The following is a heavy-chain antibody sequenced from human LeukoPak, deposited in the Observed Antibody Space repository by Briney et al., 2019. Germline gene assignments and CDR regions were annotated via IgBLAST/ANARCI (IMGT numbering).Heavy chain of an antibody. CDR3: ATAGIVGATRFSPFDY. CDR2: IIPIFGTA. D-gene: IGHD1-26*01. J-gene: IGHJ4*02. CDR1: GGTFSSYA. Sequence: ASVKVSCKASGGTFSSYAISWVLQAAGQGLEWMGGIIPIFGTANYAQKFQGRVTITADESTSTAYMELSSLRSEDTAVYYCATAGIVGATRFSPFDYWGQGTLVTVSS. V-gene: IGHV1-69*13.